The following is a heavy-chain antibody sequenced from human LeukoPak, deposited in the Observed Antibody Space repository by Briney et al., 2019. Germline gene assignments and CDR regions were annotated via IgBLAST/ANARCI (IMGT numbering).Heavy chain of an antibody. J-gene: IGHJ4*02. CDR2: ISAYSGNT. CDR1: GYTFTGYY. CDR3: ARGAKQWLFKFDY. D-gene: IGHD6-19*01. V-gene: IGHV1-18*04. Sequence: RASVKVSCKASGYTFTGYYMHWVRQAPGQGLEWMGWISAYSGNTNYAQKLQGRVTMTTDTSTSTAYMELRSLRSDDTAVYYCARGAKQWLFKFDYWGQGTLVTVSS.